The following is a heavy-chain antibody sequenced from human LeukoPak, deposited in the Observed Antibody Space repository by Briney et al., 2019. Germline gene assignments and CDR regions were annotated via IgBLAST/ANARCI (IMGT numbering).Heavy chain of an antibody. V-gene: IGHV3-7*01. D-gene: IGHD4-11*01. Sequence: GGSLRLSCAASGFTFTGYWMSWVRQAPGKGLEWVANIKQDGSEKHYVDSVKGRFTISRDNAKNSLYLQMSSLRAEDTAVYYCTRVEETATTAAIIRKYSYYYYYMDVWGKGNTVTVSS. J-gene: IGHJ6*03. CDR2: IKQDGSEK. CDR1: GFTFTGYW. CDR3: TRVEETATTAAIIRKYSYYYYYMDV.